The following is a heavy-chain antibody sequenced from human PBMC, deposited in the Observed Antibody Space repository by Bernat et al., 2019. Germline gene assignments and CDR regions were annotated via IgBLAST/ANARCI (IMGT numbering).Heavy chain of an antibody. V-gene: IGHV3-74*01. Sequence: EVQLVESGGGLVQPGGSLRLSYAASGFTFSSYWMHWVRRAAGKGLVWVSRINSDGSSTSYAGAVKGRFTISRDNAKNTLFLQMNSLRAEDTAVYYCIGGAPFDYWGQGTLVTVSS. CDR2: INSDGSST. CDR3: IGGAPFDY. J-gene: IGHJ4*02. CDR1: GFTFSSYW.